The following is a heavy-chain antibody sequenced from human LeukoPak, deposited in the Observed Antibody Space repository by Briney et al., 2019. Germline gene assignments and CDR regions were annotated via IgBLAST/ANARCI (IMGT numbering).Heavy chain of an antibody. V-gene: IGHV4-34*01. Sequence: SETLSLTCAVYGGSFSGYYWSWIRQPPGKGLEWIGEINHSGSTNYNPSLKSRVTISVDTSKNQFSLKLSSVTAADTAVYYCARICSSTSCYFDAFDIWGQGTMVTVSS. CDR3: ARICSSTSCYFDAFDI. J-gene: IGHJ3*02. CDR2: INHSGST. CDR1: GGSFSGYY. D-gene: IGHD2-2*01.